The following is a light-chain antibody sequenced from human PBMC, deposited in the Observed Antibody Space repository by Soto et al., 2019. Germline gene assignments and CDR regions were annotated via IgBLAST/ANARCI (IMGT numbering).Light chain of an antibody. Sequence: QSALTQPASVSGSPGQSITISCTGTSSDVGAYNFVSWYQQHTGKAPKLMIYEVSDRPSGVSNRFSGSKSGNTASLTISGLQAEDEADYYCSSYTTGATVVFGGGTKLTVL. J-gene: IGLJ2*01. CDR1: SSDVGAYNF. CDR2: EVS. CDR3: SSYTTGATVV. V-gene: IGLV2-14*01.